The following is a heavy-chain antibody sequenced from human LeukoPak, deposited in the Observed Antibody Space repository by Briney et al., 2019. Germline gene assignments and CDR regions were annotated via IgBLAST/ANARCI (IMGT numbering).Heavy chain of an antibody. CDR1: GFTFSSFD. V-gene: IGHV3-13*01. CDR2: IVTASDT. J-gene: IGHJ6*03. D-gene: IGHD1-1*01. CDR3: ARGPPRGKYYYMDV. Sequence: PGGSLRLSCAASGFTFSSFDMHWVRRPTGQGLEWVSTIVTASDTYYPGSVEGRFTLSRDNAKNSLYLQMNSLTAVDTAVYYCARGPPRGKYYYMDVWGKGTTVTVSS.